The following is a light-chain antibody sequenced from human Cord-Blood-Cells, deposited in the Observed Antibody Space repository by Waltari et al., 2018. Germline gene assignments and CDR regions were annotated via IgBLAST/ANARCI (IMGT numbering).Light chain of an antibody. V-gene: IGKV1-39*01. CDR1: QSISSY. CDR3: QQGYSTPLP. J-gene: IGKJ4*01. Sequence: DIQMTQSPSSLSASVGDRVTITCRASQSISSYLNWYQQKPGKAPKLLIYAASSLQSGVPSRFSGSGSGTDFTLTISSLQPEDFATYDCQQGYSTPLPFGGGTKVEIK. CDR2: AAS.